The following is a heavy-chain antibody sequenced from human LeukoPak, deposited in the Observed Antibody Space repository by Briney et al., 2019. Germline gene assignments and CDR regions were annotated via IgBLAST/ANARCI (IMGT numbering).Heavy chain of an antibody. CDR3: ARAAPYYYDSSGYSAFDS. Sequence: GESLRLSCAASGFTFRSYSMHWVRQAPGKGLEWVSYISFTSSTIYYADSVKGRFTISRDNAKNSLYLQMNSLRDEDTAVYYCARAAPYYYDSSGYSAFDSWGQGTMVTASA. J-gene: IGHJ3*02. CDR2: ISFTSSTI. D-gene: IGHD3-22*01. CDR1: GFTFRSYS. V-gene: IGHV3-48*02.